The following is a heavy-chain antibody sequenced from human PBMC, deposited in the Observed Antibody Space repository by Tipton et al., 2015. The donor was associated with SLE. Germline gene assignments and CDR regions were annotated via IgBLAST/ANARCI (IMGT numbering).Heavy chain of an antibody. V-gene: IGHV4-39*01. D-gene: IGHD2/OR15-2a*01. CDR1: GFSFRSYSVN. Sequence: LRLSCTASGFSFRSYSVNWVRQAPGKGLEWIGNVNYGGNTYYNPSLKSRVTISVDTSKNQFSLRLTSVTAADTAFYYCARHYTTGWDLGYWGQGTLVSVSS. CDR2: VNYGGNT. J-gene: IGHJ4*02. CDR3: ARHYTTGWDLGY.